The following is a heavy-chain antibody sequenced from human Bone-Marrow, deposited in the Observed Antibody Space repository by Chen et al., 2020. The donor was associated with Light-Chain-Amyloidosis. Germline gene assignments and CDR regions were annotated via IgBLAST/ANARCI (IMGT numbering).Heavy chain of an antibody. CDR3: ARRRDGYNFDY. CDR2: IYPDDSDA. CDR1: GYPFPNYG. D-gene: IGHD5-12*01. V-gene: IGHV5-51*01. Sequence: EVQLEQSGAEVKKPGESRKISCTGSGYPFPNYGIGWVRQMPGKGLEWMGVIYPDDSDARYSPSFEGQVTISADKSITTTYLQWRSLKASDTAMYYCARRRDGYNFDYWGQGTLVTVSS. J-gene: IGHJ4*02.